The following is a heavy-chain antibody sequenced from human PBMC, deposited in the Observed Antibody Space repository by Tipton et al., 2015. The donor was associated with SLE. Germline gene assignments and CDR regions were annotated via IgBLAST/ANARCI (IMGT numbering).Heavy chain of an antibody. CDR3: ARGVRGLSDY. D-gene: IGHD3-10*01. Sequence: TLSLNCAVYGGSFSGYYWSWIRQPPGKGLEWIGEINHSGSTNYNPSLKSRVTISVDTSKNQFSLKLSSVTAADTAVYYCARGVRGLSDYWGQGTLVTVSS. V-gene: IGHV4-34*01. CDR2: INHSGST. J-gene: IGHJ4*02. CDR1: GGSFSGYY.